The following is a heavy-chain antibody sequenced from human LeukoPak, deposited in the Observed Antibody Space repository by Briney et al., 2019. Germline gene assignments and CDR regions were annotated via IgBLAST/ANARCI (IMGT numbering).Heavy chain of an antibody. D-gene: IGHD3-22*01. V-gene: IGHV4-4*02. J-gene: IGHJ3*02. CDR3: ASVDYYDGSGLI. Sequence: PSGTLSLTCAVSGGSISGSNWWSWVRQPPGKGLEWIGEIYHSGSTNCNPSLKTRVTISVDKSKNQFFLRLNSVTAADTAVYYCASVDYYDGSGLIWGQGTMVTVSS. CDR1: GGSISGSNW. CDR2: IYHSGST.